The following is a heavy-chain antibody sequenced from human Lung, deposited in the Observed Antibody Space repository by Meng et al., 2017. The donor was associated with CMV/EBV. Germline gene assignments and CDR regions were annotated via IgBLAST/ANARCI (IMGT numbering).Heavy chain of an antibody. CDR2: INAGNGNT. V-gene: IGHV1-3*01. D-gene: IGHD2-2*01. CDR1: GYSFTTYA. Sequence: QLVRSGAEVKNTGASVKVSCKASGYSFTTYAMHWVRQAPGQRLEWMGWINAGNGNTKYSEKFQSRVTITRDTAASTAYMELSSLRSEDTAVYYCARTGCSSSSCYDYWGQGTLVTVSS. CDR3: ARTGCSSSSCYDY. J-gene: IGHJ4*02.